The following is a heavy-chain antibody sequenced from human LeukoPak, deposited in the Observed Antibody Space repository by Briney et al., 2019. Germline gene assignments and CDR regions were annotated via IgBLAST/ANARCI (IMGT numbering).Heavy chain of an antibody. Sequence: PSETLSVTCSVSGGSITGYYWRCIRQPAGKGLEWIARVYSSGTTNYNPSLKSRVTMSVDKSKNQISLNLTSVTAADMAVYYCERAPTRDGGGALFDYWGQGTLVTVSS. D-gene: IGHD3-16*01. CDR1: GGSITGYY. CDR2: VYSSGTT. J-gene: IGHJ4*02. CDR3: ERAPTRDGGGALFDY. V-gene: IGHV4-4*07.